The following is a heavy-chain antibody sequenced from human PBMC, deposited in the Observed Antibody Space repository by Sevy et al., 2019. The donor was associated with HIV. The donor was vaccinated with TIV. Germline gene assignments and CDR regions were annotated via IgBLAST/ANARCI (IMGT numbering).Heavy chain of an antibody. J-gene: IGHJ4*02. CDR3: AATKDYYENSGSPFDY. CDR2: FDPEDGET. V-gene: IGHV1-24*01. CDR1: GHTLNRLG. D-gene: IGHD3-22*01. Sequence: KISCKVYGHTLNRLGIHWVRQAPGKGLEWMGSFDPEDGETFQAQKFQGRVTMTDDTSTDTAYMELSSLRAEDTAAYYCAATKDYYENSGSPFDYWGQGTLVTVSS.